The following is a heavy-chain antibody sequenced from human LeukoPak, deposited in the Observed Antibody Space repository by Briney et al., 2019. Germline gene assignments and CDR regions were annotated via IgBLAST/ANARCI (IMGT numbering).Heavy chain of an antibody. CDR3: ARGAPAIYSSGQNNLDY. CDR2: ISSSGSFI. D-gene: IGHD6-25*01. J-gene: IGHJ4*02. CDR1: GFTFSDYY. Sequence: GGPLRLSCTASGFTFSDYYMSWIRQAPGKGLEWVSYISSSGSFIYYADSVKGRFTISRDNAKNSLYLQMNSLRDEDTAVYYCARGAPAIYSSGQNNLDYWGQGTLVTVSS. V-gene: IGHV3-11*04.